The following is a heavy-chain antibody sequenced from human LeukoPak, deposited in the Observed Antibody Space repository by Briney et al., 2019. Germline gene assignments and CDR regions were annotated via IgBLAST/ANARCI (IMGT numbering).Heavy chain of an antibody. CDR1: GYTFTSYY. J-gene: IGHJ5*02. CDR3: ARVLGNWFDP. V-gene: IGHV1-69*13. Sequence: SVKVSCKASGYTFTSYYMHWVRQAPGQGLEWMGGIIPIFGTANYAQKFQGRVTITADESTSTAYMELSSLRSEDTAVYYCARVLGNWFDPWGQGTLVTVSS. CDR2: IIPIFGTA. D-gene: IGHD3-16*01.